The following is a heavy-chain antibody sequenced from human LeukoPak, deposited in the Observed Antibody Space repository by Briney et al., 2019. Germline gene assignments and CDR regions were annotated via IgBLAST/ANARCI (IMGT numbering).Heavy chain of an antibody. J-gene: IGHJ4*02. V-gene: IGHV3-21*01. CDR1: GFTFSSYS. CDR3: ARSYGGNSPYFDY. CDR2: ISSSSSYI. Sequence: PGGSLRLSXAASGFTFSSYSMNWVRQAPGKGLEWVSSISSSSSYIYYADSVKGRFTISRDNAKNSLYLQMNSLRAEDTAVYYCARSYGGNSPYFDYWGQGTLVTVSS. D-gene: IGHD4-23*01.